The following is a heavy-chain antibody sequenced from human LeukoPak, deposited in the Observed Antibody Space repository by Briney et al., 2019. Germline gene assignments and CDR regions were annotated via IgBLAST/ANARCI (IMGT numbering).Heavy chain of an antibody. Sequence: PGGSLRLSCAASGFTFSDYYMSWIRQAPGKGLEWVSYISSSGSTIYYADSVKGRFTISRDNAKNSLYLQMNSLRAEDTAVYYCARDYYDSSGYIRSYYYYMDVWGKGTTVTVSS. CDR1: GFTFSDYY. V-gene: IGHV3-11*04. D-gene: IGHD3-22*01. CDR2: ISSSGSTI. CDR3: ARDYYDSSGYIRSYYYYMDV. J-gene: IGHJ6*03.